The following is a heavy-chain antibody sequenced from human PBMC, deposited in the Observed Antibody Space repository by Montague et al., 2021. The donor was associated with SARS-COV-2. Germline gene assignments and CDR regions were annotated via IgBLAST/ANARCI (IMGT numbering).Heavy chain of an antibody. D-gene: IGHD3/OR15-3a*01. CDR1: GGSISSSSYY. CDR2: IYYSGST. J-gene: IGHJ4*02. V-gene: IGHV4-39*01. Sequence: ETLSLTYTVSGGSISSSSYYWGWIRQPPGKGLEWIGSIYYSGSTYYNPPLKRRVTITVDTSKNQFSRKLSSVTAADTAVYYCARFYRGLPADFFDYWGQGTMVTVSS. CDR3: ARFYRGLPADFFDY.